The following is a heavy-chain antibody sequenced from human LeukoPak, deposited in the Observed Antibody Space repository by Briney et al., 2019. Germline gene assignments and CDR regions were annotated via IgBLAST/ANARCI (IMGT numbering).Heavy chain of an antibody. CDR3: AKDATYYYDTNRGY. CDR1: GFTLSSYA. Sequence: GGSLRLSCAASGFTLSSYAMSWVRQAPGKGLDWVSAISGSAGNTYYADSVKGRFTISRDNSKNTLHLQMNSLRAEDTAVYYCAKDATYYYDTNRGYWGQGTLVTVSS. CDR2: ISGSAGNT. D-gene: IGHD3-22*01. V-gene: IGHV3-23*01. J-gene: IGHJ4*02.